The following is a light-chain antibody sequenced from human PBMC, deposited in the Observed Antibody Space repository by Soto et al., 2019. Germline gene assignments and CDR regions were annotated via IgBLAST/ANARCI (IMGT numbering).Light chain of an antibody. CDR2: EVS. J-gene: IGLJ2*01. CDR3: SSYTSSSTPLV. V-gene: IGLV2-14*01. Sequence: QAVVTQPASVSGSPGQSITISCTGTSSDVGGYNYVSWYQQHPGKAPKLMIYEVSNRPSGVSDRFSGSKSGNTASLTISGLQAEDEADYYCSSYTSSSTPLVFGGGTQLTVL. CDR1: SSDVGGYNY.